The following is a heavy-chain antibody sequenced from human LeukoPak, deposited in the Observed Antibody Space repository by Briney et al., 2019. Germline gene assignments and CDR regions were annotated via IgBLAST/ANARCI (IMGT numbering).Heavy chain of an antibody. CDR2: INPSGGST. CDR1: GYTFTSYY. V-gene: IGHV1-46*01. D-gene: IGHD3-22*01. CDR3: ARSREGYDSSSRNNWFDP. J-gene: IGHJ5*02. Sequence: GASVKVSCKASGYTFTSYYMHWVRQAPGQGLEWMGIINPSGGSTSYAQKFQGRVTITADESTSTAYMELSSLRSEDTAVYYCARSREGYDSSSRNNWFDPWGQGTLVTVSS.